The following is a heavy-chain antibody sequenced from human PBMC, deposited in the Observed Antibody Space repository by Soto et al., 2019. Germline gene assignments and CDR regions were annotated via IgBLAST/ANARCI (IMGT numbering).Heavy chain of an antibody. V-gene: IGHV1-24*01. J-gene: IGHJ4*02. CDR1: GHTLTELS. Sequence: QVQLVQSGAEVKKPGASVKVSCKVSGHTLTELSMHWVRLAPGKGLEWMGGFDPEDGETISAQKFQGRVTMTEDTSTDSTYWELSSLRSEATAVYYCAAGGTRWLHSPFDYWGQGTLVTISS. CDR3: AAGGTRWLHSPFDY. D-gene: IGHD1-1*01. CDR2: FDPEDGET.